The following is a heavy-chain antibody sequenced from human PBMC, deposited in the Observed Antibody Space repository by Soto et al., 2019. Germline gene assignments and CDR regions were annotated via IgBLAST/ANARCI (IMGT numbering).Heavy chain of an antibody. CDR1: GYTLTNFY. CDR2: INPNVGST. D-gene: IGHD2-21*02. J-gene: IGHJ4*02. V-gene: IGHV1-46*03. CDR3: ARSLGDCDY. Sequence: QVQLVQSGAEVKKPGASVKVSCKASGYTLTNFYIHWVRQAPGQGLEWMGIINPNVGSTNYVQNFPATVTINRDTCTMTVYMKLSNLRSEETAVYYCARSLGDCDYWGRGTLVTVSS.